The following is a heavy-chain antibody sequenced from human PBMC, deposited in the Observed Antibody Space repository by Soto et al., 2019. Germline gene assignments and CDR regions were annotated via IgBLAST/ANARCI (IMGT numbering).Heavy chain of an antibody. CDR2: IIPIFCKA. CDR3: ARGNHRWLALWYFDR. CDR1: GGTFSSYT. Sequence: QVQLVQSGAEVKKPGSSVTVSCKASGGTFSSYTISWVRQAPGQGLEWMGGIIPIFCKANYAQKFQGRVTITADESTSKAYMELSRLRSEDTAVYYCARGNHRWLALWYFDRWGRGTLVTVSS. D-gene: IGHD3-3*02. V-gene: IGHV1-69*12. J-gene: IGHJ2*01.